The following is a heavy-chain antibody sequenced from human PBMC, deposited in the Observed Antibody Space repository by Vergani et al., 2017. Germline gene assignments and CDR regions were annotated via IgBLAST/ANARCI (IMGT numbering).Heavy chain of an antibody. J-gene: IGHJ3*02. CDR2: INPSGGST. Sequence: QVQLVQSGAEVKKPGASVKVSCKASGYTFTSYYMHWVRQAPGQGLEWMGIINPSGGSTSYAQKFQGRVTMTRDTSTSTVYMELSSLRSEDTAVYYCARGGIAVAGGRAYAFDIWGQGTMVTVSS. D-gene: IGHD6-19*01. V-gene: IGHV1-46*01. CDR3: ARGGIAVAGGRAYAFDI. CDR1: GYTFTSYY.